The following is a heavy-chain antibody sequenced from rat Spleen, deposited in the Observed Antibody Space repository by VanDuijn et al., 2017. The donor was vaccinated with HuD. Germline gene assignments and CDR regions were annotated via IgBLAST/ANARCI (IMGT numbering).Heavy chain of an antibody. CDR2: VSPTGGST. D-gene: IGHD1-10*01. Sequence: EVQLVESGGGLVQPGRSLKLSCAASGFTFSSFAMAWVRQAPTKGLEWVASVSPTGGSTYYRDSVKGRFTISRDNAKSTLYLLMDSLRSEDPAAYYCARLYNNCEVMDAWGQGASVAVSS. J-gene: IGHJ4*01. CDR3: ARLYNNCEVMDA. CDR1: GFTFSSFA. V-gene: IGHV5-25*01.